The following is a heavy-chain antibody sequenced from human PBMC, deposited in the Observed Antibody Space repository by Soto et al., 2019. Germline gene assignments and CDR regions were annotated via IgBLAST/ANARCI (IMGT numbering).Heavy chain of an antibody. CDR3: ARAAAGINYYYYYYMDV. CDR1: GYTFTSYD. Sequence: QVQLVQSGAEVKKPGASVKVSCKASGYTFTSYDINWVRQATGQGLEGWGRLNLNSGNTGYAQKFQGRVTMTRNTSISTAYMELSSLRSEDTAVYYCARAAAGINYYYYYYMDVWGKGTTVTVSS. CDR2: LNLNSGNT. D-gene: IGHD6-13*01. V-gene: IGHV1-8*01. J-gene: IGHJ6*03.